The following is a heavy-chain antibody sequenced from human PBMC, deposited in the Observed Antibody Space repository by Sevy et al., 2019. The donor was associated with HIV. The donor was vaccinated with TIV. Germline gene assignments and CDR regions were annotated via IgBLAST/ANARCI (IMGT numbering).Heavy chain of an antibody. V-gene: IGHV1-69*13. CDR3: ASYDYYDSSGYIFDY. CDR2: MIPIFGTA. CDR1: GGTFSSYA. D-gene: IGHD3-22*01. J-gene: IGHJ4*02. Sequence: ASVKVSCKASGGTFSSYAISWVRQAPGQGLEWMGGMIPIFGTANYAQKFQGRVTITADESTSTAYMELSSLRSEDTAVYYCASYDYYDSSGYIFDYWGQGTLVTVSS.